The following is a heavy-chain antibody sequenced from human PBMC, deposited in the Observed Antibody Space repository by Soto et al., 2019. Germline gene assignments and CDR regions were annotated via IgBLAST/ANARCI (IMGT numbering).Heavy chain of an antibody. CDR3: ARGGRASGYDFYYYGMDV. CDR1: GFTFNTYS. V-gene: IGHV3-21*01. J-gene: IGHJ6*02. CDR2: TSSSGTYT. D-gene: IGHD5-12*01. Sequence: GGSLRLSCAASGFTFNTYSINWVRQAPGKGLEWVSSTSSSGTYTYYSDSLKGRITISRDNANNSLYLQMNSLTAEDTAIYFCARGGRASGYDFYYYGMDVWGQGTKVTVSS.